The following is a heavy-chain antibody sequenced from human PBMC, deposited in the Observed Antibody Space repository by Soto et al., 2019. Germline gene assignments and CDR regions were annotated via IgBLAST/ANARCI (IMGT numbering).Heavy chain of an antibody. Sequence: QVQLVQSGAEVKKPGSSVKVSCKASGGTFNSYAISWVRQAPGQGLEWMGRIIPISGTANYAQKFQGRVTITADESTSTAYMELSSLRSEDTAVYYCARSQGSSTSLEIYYYYYYGMDVWGQGTTVTVSS. J-gene: IGHJ6*02. CDR2: IIPISGTA. D-gene: IGHD2-2*01. CDR1: GGTFNSYA. V-gene: IGHV1-69*01. CDR3: ARSQGSSTSLEIYYYYYYGMDV.